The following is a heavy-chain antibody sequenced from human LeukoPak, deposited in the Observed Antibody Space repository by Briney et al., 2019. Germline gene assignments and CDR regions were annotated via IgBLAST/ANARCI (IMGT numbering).Heavy chain of an antibody. J-gene: IGHJ4*02. CDR2: IYYSGST. CDR3: ARTIAAAATDPGYFDY. D-gene: IGHD6-13*01. Sequence: PSETLSLTCAVYGGSFSRYYWSWIRQPPGKGLEWIGYIYYSGSTNYNPSLKSRVTISVDTSKDQFSLKLSSVTAADTAVYYCARTIAAAATDPGYFDYWGQGTLVTVSS. CDR1: GGSFSRYY. V-gene: IGHV4-59*01.